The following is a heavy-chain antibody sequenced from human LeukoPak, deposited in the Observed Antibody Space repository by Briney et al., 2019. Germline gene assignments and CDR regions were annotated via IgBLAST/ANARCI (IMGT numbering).Heavy chain of an antibody. Sequence: ASVKVSCKASGGTFSSYAISWVRQAPGQGLEWMGGIIPIFGTANYAQKFQGGVTITADKSTSTAYMELSSLRSEDTAVYYCARDVSSGWYGDYYYYYYMDVWGKGTTVTVSS. V-gene: IGHV1-69*06. D-gene: IGHD6-19*01. CDR3: ARDVSSGWYGDYYYYYYMDV. CDR1: GGTFSSYA. J-gene: IGHJ6*03. CDR2: IIPIFGTA.